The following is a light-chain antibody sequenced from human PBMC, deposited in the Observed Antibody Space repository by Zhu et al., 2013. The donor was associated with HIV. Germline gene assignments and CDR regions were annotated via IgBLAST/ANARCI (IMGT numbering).Light chain of an antibody. CDR2: DAS. CDR1: QSINTY. J-gene: IGKJ4*01. Sequence: DIQMTQSPSSLSASVGDRVTITCRASQSINTYLNWYQHKQGKAPKLLIYDASKLQTGVPSRFGGSGSGTEFTLTIGTLQSDDFATYFCQQYKTYPITFGGGTTVDIK. CDR3: QQYKTYPIT. V-gene: IGKV1-39*01.